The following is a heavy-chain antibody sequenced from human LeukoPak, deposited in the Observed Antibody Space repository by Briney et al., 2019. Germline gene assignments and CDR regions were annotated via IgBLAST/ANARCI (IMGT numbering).Heavy chain of an antibody. CDR1: GYSISSGYY. Sequence: PSETLSLTCTVSGYSISSGYYWGWIRQPPGKGLEWIGSIYHSGRTFYNPSLKSRVTISVDTSKNQFSLKLTSVTAADTAVYYCARGYDSSGYTYYFDYWGQGTLVTVSS. D-gene: IGHD3-22*01. V-gene: IGHV4-38-2*02. J-gene: IGHJ4*02. CDR3: ARGYDSSGYTYYFDY. CDR2: IYHSGRT.